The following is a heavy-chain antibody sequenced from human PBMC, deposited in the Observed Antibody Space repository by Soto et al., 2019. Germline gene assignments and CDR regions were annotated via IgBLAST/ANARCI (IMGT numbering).Heavy chain of an antibody. CDR2: LSGSGGST. CDR1: GFTFSSYA. J-gene: IGHJ1*01. V-gene: IGHV3-23*01. D-gene: IGHD3-3*01. Sequence: EVQLLESGGGLVQPGGSLRLSCAASGFTFSSYAMSWVRQAPGKGLEWVSALSGSGGSTYYADSVKGRFTISRDKSKNTLYLQMNSLRAEDTAVYYCAKDQNYDFWSGPISDGYFQHWGQGTLVTVSS. CDR3: AKDQNYDFWSGPISDGYFQH.